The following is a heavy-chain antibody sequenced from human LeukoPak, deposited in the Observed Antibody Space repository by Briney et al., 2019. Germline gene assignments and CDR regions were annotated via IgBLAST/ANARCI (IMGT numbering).Heavy chain of an antibody. CDR3: AREWYCSSTSCYNDAFDI. CDR2: MNPNSGIT. CDR1: GYTFTSYD. V-gene: IGHV1-8*01. J-gene: IGHJ3*02. D-gene: IGHD2-2*02. Sequence: ASVKVSCKASGYTFTSYDINWVRQATGQGLEWMGWMNPNSGITGYAQKFQGRVTMTRNTSISTAYMELSSLRSEDTAVYYCAREWYCSSTSCYNDAFDIWGQGTMVTVSS.